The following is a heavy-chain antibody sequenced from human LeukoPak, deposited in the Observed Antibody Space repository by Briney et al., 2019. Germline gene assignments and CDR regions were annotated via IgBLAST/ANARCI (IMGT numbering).Heavy chain of an antibody. V-gene: IGHV3-15*01. D-gene: IGHD6-19*01. CDR2: IKSKTDGGTT. Sequence: KSGGSLRLSCAASGFTFSSYWMSWVRQAPGKGLEWVGRIKSKTDGGTTDYAAPVKGRFTISRDDSKNTLYLQMNSLKTEDTAVYYCTTVIAVAGPHPWGQGTMVTVSS. J-gene: IGHJ3*01. CDR1: GFTFSSYW. CDR3: TTVIAVAGPHP.